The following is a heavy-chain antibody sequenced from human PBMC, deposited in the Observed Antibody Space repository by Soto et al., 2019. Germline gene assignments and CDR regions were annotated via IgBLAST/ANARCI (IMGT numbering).Heavy chain of an antibody. V-gene: IGHV3-21*01. CDR1: GFTFSSYS. D-gene: IGHD3-9*01. CDR3: ARELMDYDILTGYYRGAFDI. CDR2: ISSSSSYI. Sequence: GGSLRLSCAASGFTFSSYSMNWVRQAPGKGLEWVSSISSSSSYIYYADSVKGRFTISRDNAKNSLYLQMNSLRAEDTAVYYCARELMDYDILTGYYRGAFDIWGQGTMVTVSS. J-gene: IGHJ3*02.